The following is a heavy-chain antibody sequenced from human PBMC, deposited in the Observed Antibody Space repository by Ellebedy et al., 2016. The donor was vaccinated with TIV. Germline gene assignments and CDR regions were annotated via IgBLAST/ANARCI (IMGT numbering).Heavy chain of an antibody. D-gene: IGHD5-18*01. Sequence: ASVKVSCXASGYTFTSYGISWVRQAPGQGLEWMGWISAYNGNTNYAQKLQGRVTMTTDTSTSTAYMELRSLRSDDTAVYYSAVGYSYGSMYYYYYGMDVWGQGTTVTVSS. CDR3: AVGYSYGSMYYYYYGMDV. V-gene: IGHV1-18*01. J-gene: IGHJ6*02. CDR2: ISAYNGNT. CDR1: GYTFTSYG.